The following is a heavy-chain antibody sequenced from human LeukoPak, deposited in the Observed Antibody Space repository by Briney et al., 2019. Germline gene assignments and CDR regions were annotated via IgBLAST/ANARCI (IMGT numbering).Heavy chain of an antibody. CDR1: GGSFSTYY. Sequence: PSETLPLTCAVYGGSFSTYYWTWIRQPPGKGLEWIGEINHSGNTNYNLSLKSRVTISVDTSKKQFSLKLSSVTAADTAVYYCTSIMGGYCGGGSCYWFDPWGQGILVTVSS. CDR2: INHSGNT. D-gene: IGHD2-15*01. CDR3: TSIMGGYCGGGSCYWFDP. V-gene: IGHV4-34*01. J-gene: IGHJ5*02.